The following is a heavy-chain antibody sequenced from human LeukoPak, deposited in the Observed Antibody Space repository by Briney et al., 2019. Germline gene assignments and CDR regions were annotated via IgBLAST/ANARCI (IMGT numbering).Heavy chain of an antibody. V-gene: IGHV3-23*01. Sequence: GGSLRLSRAASGFTFSSYAMSWVRQAPGKGLEWVSAISGSGGSTYYADSVKGRFTISRDNSKNTLYLQMNSLRAEDTAVYYCAKDRGRRELPLGLSDYWGQGTLVTVSS. CDR2: ISGSGGST. CDR3: AKDRGRRELPLGLSDY. D-gene: IGHD1-26*01. J-gene: IGHJ4*02. CDR1: GFTFSSYA.